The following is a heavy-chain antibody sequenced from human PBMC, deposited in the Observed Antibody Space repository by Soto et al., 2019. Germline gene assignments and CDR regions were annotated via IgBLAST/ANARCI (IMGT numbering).Heavy chain of an antibody. CDR3: ARGPYCSSTSCYRGYYYYYGMDV. CDR1: GYTFTSYG. CDR2: ISAYNGNT. Sequence: ASVKVSFKASGYTFTSYGISWLRQAPGQGLEWMGWISAYNGNTNYAQKLQGRVTMTTDTSTSTAYMELRSLRSDDTAVYYCARGPYCSSTSCYRGYYYYYGMDVWGQGTTVTVSS. V-gene: IGHV1-18*01. D-gene: IGHD2-2*02. J-gene: IGHJ6*02.